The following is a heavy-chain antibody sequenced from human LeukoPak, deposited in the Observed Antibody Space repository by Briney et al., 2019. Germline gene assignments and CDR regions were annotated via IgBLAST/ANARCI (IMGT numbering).Heavy chain of an antibody. J-gene: IGHJ4*02. CDR1: GFTFSSYG. V-gene: IGHV3-30*02. CDR3: AKVSGSAIEYSSPAD. Sequence: GGSLRLSCAASGFTFSSYGMHWVRQAPGKGLEWVAFIRYDGSNKYYADSVKGRFTISRDNSKNTLYLQMNSLRAVDTAVYYCAKVSGSAIEYSSPADWGQGTLVTVSS. D-gene: IGHD6-6*01. CDR2: IRYDGSNK.